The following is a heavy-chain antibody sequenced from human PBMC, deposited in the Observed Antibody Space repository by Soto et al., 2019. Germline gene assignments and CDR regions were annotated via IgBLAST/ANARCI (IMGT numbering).Heavy chain of an antibody. CDR3: ARVGSGWDQLTYFDN. CDR2: IRGKAYDGTT. V-gene: IGHV3-49*03. J-gene: IGHJ4*02. D-gene: IGHD3-3*01. CDR1: GFTFGAYG. Sequence: LRLSCTASGFTFGAYGLSWFRQAPGKGLEWVGSIRGKAYDGTTEYAASVRGRFTISRDYSKSIASLQMNNLKTEDTAVYFCARVGSGWDQLTYFDNWGQGTLVPVSS.